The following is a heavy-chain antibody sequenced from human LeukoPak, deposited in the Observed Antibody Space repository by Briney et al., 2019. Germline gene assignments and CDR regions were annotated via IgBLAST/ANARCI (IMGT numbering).Heavy chain of an antibody. CDR2: ISYDGSNK. Sequence: GGSLRLSCAASGFTFSSYAMHWVRQAPGKGLEWVAVISYDGSNKYYADSVKGRFTISRDNSKNTLYLQMNSLRAEDTAAYYCARGAVGYCSGGSCPPFDYWGQGTLVTVSS. CDR3: ARGAVGYCSGGSCPPFDY. J-gene: IGHJ4*02. D-gene: IGHD2-15*01. V-gene: IGHV3-30*04. CDR1: GFTFSSYA.